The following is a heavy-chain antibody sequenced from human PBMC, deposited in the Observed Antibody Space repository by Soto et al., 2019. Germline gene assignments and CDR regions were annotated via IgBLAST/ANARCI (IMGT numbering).Heavy chain of an antibody. Sequence: EVQLVESGGGLIQPVGSLRLSCAASGFTVSTHYMTWVRQAPGKGLEWVSLIYSGGSTYYADSVKGRFTISRDNTKNMLYLQMNSLRAGDTAVYYCARGYYDSTAYFDYWGQGTLVTVSS. CDR3: ARGYYDSTAYFDY. D-gene: IGHD3-22*01. J-gene: IGHJ4*02. CDR2: IYSGGST. CDR1: GFTVSTHY. V-gene: IGHV3-53*01.